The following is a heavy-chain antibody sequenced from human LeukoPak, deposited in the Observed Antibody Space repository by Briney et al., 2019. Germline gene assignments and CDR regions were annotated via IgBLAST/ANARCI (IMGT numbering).Heavy chain of an antibody. J-gene: IGHJ4*02. V-gene: IGHV3-15*01. CDR3: TTDAGSSSWYNV. CDR2: IKSKTDGRTT. Sequence: GGSLRLSCAASGLTFSDAWMSWVRQAPGKGLEWVGRIKSKTDGRTTDYGAPVKGRFTISRDDSKNTLYLQMNSLKTDDTAVYYCTTDAGSSSWYNVWGQGTLVTVSS. CDR1: GLTFSDAW. D-gene: IGHD6-13*01.